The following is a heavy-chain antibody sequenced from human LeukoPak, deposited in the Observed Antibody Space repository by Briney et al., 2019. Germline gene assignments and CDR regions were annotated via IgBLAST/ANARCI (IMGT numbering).Heavy chain of an antibody. J-gene: IGHJ4*02. Sequence: PGGSLRLSCAASGFTVSSDYMNWVRQGPGKGLEWVSGISWNSGSIGYADSVKGRFTISRDNAKNSLYLQMNSLRAEDTALYYCAKGLAAAGTPIDYWGQGTLVTVSS. CDR1: GFTVSSDY. V-gene: IGHV3-9*01. CDR2: ISWNSGSI. CDR3: AKGLAAAGTPIDY. D-gene: IGHD6-13*01.